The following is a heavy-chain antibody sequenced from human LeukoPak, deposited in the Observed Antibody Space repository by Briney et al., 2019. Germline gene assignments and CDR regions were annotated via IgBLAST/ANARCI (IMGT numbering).Heavy chain of an antibody. CDR2: IIPIFGTA. Sequence: SVKVSCKASGGTFSSYAISWVRQAPGQGLEWMGGIIPIFGTANYAQKFQGRVTITADESTSTAYMELSSLRSEDTAVYYCARASRHCGGDCSHPPRTRYYYMDVWGKGTTVTVSS. J-gene: IGHJ6*03. CDR1: GGTFSSYA. V-gene: IGHV1-69*13. CDR3: ARASRHCGGDCSHPPRTRYYYMDV. D-gene: IGHD2-21*01.